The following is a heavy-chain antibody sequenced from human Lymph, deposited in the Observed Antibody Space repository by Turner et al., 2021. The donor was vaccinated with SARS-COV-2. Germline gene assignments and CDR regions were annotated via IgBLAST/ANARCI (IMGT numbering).Heavy chain of an antibody. J-gene: IGHJ4*02. V-gene: IGHV5-51*01. Sequence: EVQLVQSGAEVKKPGESLKISCKGSGYSFPTYWIGWVRQMPGKGLAWMGIIYPGDSDTRYSPSFQGQVTISADKSISNAYLQWSSLKASDTAMYYCARLPIARGYSGYDFYYFDYWGQGTLVTVSS. CDR1: GYSFPTYW. CDR3: ARLPIARGYSGYDFYYFDY. D-gene: IGHD5-12*01. CDR2: IYPGDSDT.